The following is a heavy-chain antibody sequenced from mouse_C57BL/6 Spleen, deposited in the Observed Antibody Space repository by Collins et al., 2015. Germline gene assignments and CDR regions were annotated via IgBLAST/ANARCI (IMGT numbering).Heavy chain of an antibody. CDR1: GYIFTTYG. D-gene: IGHD2-4*01. CDR2: INTYSGVP. J-gene: IGHJ4*01. V-gene: IGHV9-3*01. Sequence: QIQLVQSGPELKKPGETVKISCKASGYIFTTYGMSWVKQAPGKGLKWMGWINTYSGVPTYADDFKGRFAFSLETSASTAFLQINNLKNEDTATYFCATWDYDGYAMDYWGQGTSVTVSS. CDR3: ATWDYDGYAMDY.